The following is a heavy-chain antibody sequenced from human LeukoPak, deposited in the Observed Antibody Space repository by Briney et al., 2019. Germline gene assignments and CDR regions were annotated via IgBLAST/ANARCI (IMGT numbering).Heavy chain of an antibody. CDR2: IYSGGST. J-gene: IGHJ6*03. CDR3: ARQGMSGYDSSPVYYYMDV. D-gene: IGHD5-12*01. Sequence: GGSLRLSCAATEFSDGSNYMTWVRQAPGKGLEWVSLIYSGGSTYYADSVRGRFTISRDNAKNSLYLQMNSLRAEDTAVYYCARQGMSGYDSSPVYYYMDVWGKGTTVSVSS. CDR1: EFSDGSNY. V-gene: IGHV3-66*04.